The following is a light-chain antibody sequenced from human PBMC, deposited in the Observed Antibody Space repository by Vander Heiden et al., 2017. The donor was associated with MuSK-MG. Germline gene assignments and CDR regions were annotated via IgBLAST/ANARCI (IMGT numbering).Light chain of an antibody. V-gene: IGLV2-23*02. CDR3: CSDAGSSTWV. CDR1: RSDVGSYNL. J-gene: IGLJ3*02. Sequence: QSALTQPASVSGSPGQSITIPCTGTRSDVGSYNLVSWYQQHPGKAHKLMIYEVSKRPSGVANRFSGSKSGNTASLTISGLQAEDEADYYCCSDAGSSTWVFGGGTKLTVL. CDR2: EVS.